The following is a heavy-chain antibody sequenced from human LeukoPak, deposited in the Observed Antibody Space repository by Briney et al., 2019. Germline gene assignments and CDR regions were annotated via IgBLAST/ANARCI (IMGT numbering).Heavy chain of an antibody. CDR2: IYSGGST. Sequence: GGSLRLSCAASGFTVSSNYMSWVRQAPGKGLEWVSVIYSGGSTYYADSVKGRFTISRDNSKNTLYLQMNSLRAEDTAVYYCAKVAKPRYYFDYWGQGTLVTVSS. V-gene: IGHV3-53*01. CDR3: AKVAKPRYYFDY. J-gene: IGHJ4*02. CDR1: GFTVSSNY.